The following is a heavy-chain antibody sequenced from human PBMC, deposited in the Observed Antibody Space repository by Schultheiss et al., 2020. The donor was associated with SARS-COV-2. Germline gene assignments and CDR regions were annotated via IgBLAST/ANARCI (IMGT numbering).Heavy chain of an antibody. V-gene: IGHV4-30-4*01. Sequence: SETLSLTCTVSGGSISNGGFFWSYLRHHPGKGLEWIGFISNTGSTYYNPSLKSRVTISVDTSKNQFSLKLSSVTAADTAVYYCAREGRVPAAPFDYWGQGTLVTVSS. CDR1: GGSISNGGFF. CDR2: ISNTGST. D-gene: IGHD2-2*01. J-gene: IGHJ4*02. CDR3: AREGRVPAAPFDY.